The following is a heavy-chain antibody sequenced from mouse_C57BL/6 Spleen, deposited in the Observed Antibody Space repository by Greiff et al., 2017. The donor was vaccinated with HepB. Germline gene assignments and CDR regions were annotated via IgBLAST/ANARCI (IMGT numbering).Heavy chain of an antibody. CDR2: IYPRDGST. D-gene: IGHD1-1*01. CDR1: GYTFTDHT. J-gene: IGHJ2*01. CDR3: ARHYYYYGRGNYFDY. V-gene: IGHV1-78*01. Sequence: QVQLQQSDAELVKPGASVKISCKVSGYTFTDHTIHWMKQRPEQGLEWIGYIYPRDGSTKYNEKFKGKATLTADKSSSTAYMQLNSLTSEDSAVYFCARHYYYYGRGNYFDYWGQGTTLTVSS.